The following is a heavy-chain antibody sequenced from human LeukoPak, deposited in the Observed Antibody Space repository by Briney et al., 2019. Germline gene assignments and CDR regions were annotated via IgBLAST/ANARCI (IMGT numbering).Heavy chain of an antibody. CDR3: AKDIVVVPDAADAFDI. CDR2: MSGNGGST. D-gene: IGHD2-2*01. CDR1: EFTFSSYN. V-gene: IGHV3-23*01. Sequence: GGSLRLSCAASEFTFSSYNMNWVRQAPGKGLEWVSVMSGNGGSTYYADSVKGRFTISRDNSKNTLYLQMNSLRAEDTAVYYCAKDIVVVPDAADAFDIWGQGTMVTVSS. J-gene: IGHJ3*02.